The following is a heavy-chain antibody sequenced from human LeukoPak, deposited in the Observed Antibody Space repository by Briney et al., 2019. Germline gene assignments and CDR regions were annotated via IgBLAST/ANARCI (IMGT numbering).Heavy chain of an antibody. CDR2: ISSRSSQI. J-gene: IGHJ4*02. D-gene: IGHD2-2*01. V-gene: IGHV3-21*01. Sequence: GGSLRLSCAASGLTFGSYSMNWVRQAPGKGLEWVSSISSRSSQIYQADSVKGRFTISRDNAKNSLYLQMNSLRAEDTAVYFCARARCSSTSCSYYFDYWGQGTLVTVSS. CDR3: ARARCSSTSCSYYFDY. CDR1: GLTFGSYS.